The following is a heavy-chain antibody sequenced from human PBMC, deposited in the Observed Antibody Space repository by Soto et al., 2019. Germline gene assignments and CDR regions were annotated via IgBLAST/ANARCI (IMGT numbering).Heavy chain of an antibody. Sequence: SETLSLTCAVSGASMNTYYWSWIRQPPGKGLEWIGYFYYSGLTNYNPSLKSRVTISLDTSKNQFSLKLSSVTAADTAVYFCARPASRRITMVRGVTPFDYWGQGTLVTVSS. V-gene: IGHV4-59*12. D-gene: IGHD3-10*01. J-gene: IGHJ4*02. CDR2: FYYSGLT. CDR3: ARPASRRITMVRGVTPFDY. CDR1: GASMNTYY.